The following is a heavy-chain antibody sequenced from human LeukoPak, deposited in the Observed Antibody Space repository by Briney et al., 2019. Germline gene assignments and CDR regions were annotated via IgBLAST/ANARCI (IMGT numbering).Heavy chain of an antibody. D-gene: IGHD3-10*01. J-gene: IGHJ4*02. V-gene: IGHV3-23*01. CDR2: ISGSGDSA. CDR3: AKDLGQSSGDY. Sequence: GGSLRLSCAASGFTFSSYAMTWVRQAPGKGLEWVSGISGSGDSAYYTGSVRGRFTISRDNSKNTLYLQMNSLRAEDTAVYYCAKDLGQSSGDYWGQGTLVTVSS. CDR1: GFTFSSYA.